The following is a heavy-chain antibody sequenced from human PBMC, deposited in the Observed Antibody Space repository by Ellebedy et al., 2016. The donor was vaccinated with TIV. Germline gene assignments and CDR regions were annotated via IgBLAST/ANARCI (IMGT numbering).Heavy chain of an antibody. Sequence: PGGSLRLSCAASGSTVNNAWMNWVRQTPRKGLEWVARIKREMDGGTADYGAAVRGRFTISRDDSENTVYLQMNNLQTDDTAVYYCATETLRDYDILTASLATGAFDIWGQGTVVAVSS. V-gene: IGHV3-15*01. CDR3: ATETLRDYDILTASLATGAFDI. CDR1: GSTVNNAW. D-gene: IGHD3-9*01. CDR2: IKREMDGGTA. J-gene: IGHJ3*02.